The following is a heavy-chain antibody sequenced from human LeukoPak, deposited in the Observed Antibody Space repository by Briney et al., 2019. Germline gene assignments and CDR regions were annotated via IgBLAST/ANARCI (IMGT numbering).Heavy chain of an antibody. CDR2: ISYDGSNK. V-gene: IGHV3-30*04. CDR1: GFTFSSYA. J-gene: IGHJ4*02. Sequence: PGGSLRLSCAASGFTFSSYAMHWVRQAPGKGLEWVAVISYDGSNKYYADSVKGRFTISRDNSKNTLYLQMNSLRAEDTAVYYCARAGDSSGYYVDYWGQGTLVTVSS. CDR3: ARAGDSSGYYVDY. D-gene: IGHD3-22*01.